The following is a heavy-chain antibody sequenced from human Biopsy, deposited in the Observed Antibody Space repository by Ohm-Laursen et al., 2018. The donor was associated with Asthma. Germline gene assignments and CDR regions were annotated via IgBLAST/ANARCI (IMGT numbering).Heavy chain of an antibody. CDR1: GFSLRTPGVG. V-gene: IGHV2-5*02. J-gene: IGHJ5*02. D-gene: IGHD3-9*01. Sequence: TQTLTLTCPFSGFSLRTPGVGVGWIRQSPGKALEWLALIYWDDYNLFRPSLKRRLTITKDPSKNQGVLTMTKMDPVDSGTYYCALSQDSGFDDHSPSWFDPWGQGTLVTVSS. CDR2: IYWDDYN. CDR3: ALSQDSGFDDHSPSWFDP.